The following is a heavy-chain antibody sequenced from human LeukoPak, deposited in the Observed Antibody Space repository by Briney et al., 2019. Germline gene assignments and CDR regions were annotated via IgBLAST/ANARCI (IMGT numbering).Heavy chain of an antibody. J-gene: IGHJ4*02. D-gene: IGHD5-18*01. CDR1: DDSMSSYY. CDR3: ARRANTAPPYYFDY. V-gene: IGHV4-59*01. Sequence: SETLSLTCTVSDDSMSSYYWNWIRQPPGKGLEWIGYVYFSGGTNYNPSLKSRVTISLDTSKNQFSLKLSSVTAADTAVYYCARRANTAPPYYFDYWGQGTLVTVSS. CDR2: VYFSGGT.